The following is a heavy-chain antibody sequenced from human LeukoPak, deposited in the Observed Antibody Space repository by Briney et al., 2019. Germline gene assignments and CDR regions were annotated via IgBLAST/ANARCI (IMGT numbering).Heavy chain of an antibody. D-gene: IGHD6-13*01. CDR3: ARVLGISSYYYYGMDV. Sequence: GASVKVSCKASGYTFSDYDMHWVRQAPGQGLEWMGISNPSGDSTTYAQKFQGRITITRDTSTSTVYMELRGLTSEDTAVYFCARVLGISSYYYYGMDVWGHGTTVTVSS. CDR1: GYTFSDYD. V-gene: IGHV1-46*01. CDR2: SNPSGDST. J-gene: IGHJ6*02.